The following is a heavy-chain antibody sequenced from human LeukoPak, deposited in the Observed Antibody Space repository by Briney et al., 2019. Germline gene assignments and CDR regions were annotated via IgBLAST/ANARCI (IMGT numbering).Heavy chain of an antibody. CDR3: ARHYVFVSGGSSFDY. CDR1: GGSIGTSY. D-gene: IGHD1-26*01. V-gene: IGHV4-59*08. CDR2: IYYNGAT. Sequence: SETLSLTCSVSGGSIGTSYWSWSRQPPGKGLEWIGYIYYNGATNYNPSLKTRVTISLDTPKNQFSLKLKSVTASDTAVYYCARHYVFVSGGSSFDYWGLGILVTVSS. J-gene: IGHJ4*02.